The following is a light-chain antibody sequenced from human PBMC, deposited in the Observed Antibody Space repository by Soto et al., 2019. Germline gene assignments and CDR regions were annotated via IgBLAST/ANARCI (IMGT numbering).Light chain of an antibody. CDR3: QQRSKWHRTT. V-gene: IGKV3-11*01. J-gene: IGKJ5*01. Sequence: EIVLTQSPATLSLSPAERATLSCRASQSVTSYLAWYQQKPGQAPRLLIYDASNRATGVPARFSGSGSGTDFTLTISSLEPEDFAVYFCQQRSKWHRTTFGQGTRLELN. CDR1: QSVTSY. CDR2: DAS.